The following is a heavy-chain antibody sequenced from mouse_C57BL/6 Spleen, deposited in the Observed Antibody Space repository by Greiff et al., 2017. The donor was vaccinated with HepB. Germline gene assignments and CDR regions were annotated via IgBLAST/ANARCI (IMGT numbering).Heavy chain of an antibody. J-gene: IGHJ2*01. Sequence: VQLKESGPELVKPGASVKISCKASGYSFTGYYMHWVKQSHGNILDWIGYIYPYNGVSSYNQKFKGKATLTVDKSSSTAYMELRSLTSEDSAVYYCASSSIYDGYYDWGQGTTLTVSS. V-gene: IGHV1-31*01. CDR3: ASSSIYDGYYD. CDR2: IYPYNGVS. D-gene: IGHD2-3*01. CDR1: GYSFTGYY.